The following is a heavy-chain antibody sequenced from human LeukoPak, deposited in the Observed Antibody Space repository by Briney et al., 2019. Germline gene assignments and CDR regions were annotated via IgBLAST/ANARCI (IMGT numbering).Heavy chain of an antibody. CDR3: ARSSHYDILTGYSEEDAFDI. CDR1: GFTYSSSV. D-gene: IGHD3-9*01. J-gene: IGHJ3*02. V-gene: IGHV3-23*01. CDR2: ISGSGINT. Sequence: HPGGSLRLSCAASGFTYSSSVMSWVRQAPGKGLQWVSDISGSGINTYYADSVKGRFTISRDNSKNTLYLQMNSLRVEDTAVYYCARSSHYDILTGYSEEDAFDIWGQGTMVTVSS.